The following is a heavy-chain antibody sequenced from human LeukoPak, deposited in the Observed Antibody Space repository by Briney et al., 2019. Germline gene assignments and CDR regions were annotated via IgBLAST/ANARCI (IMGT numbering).Heavy chain of an antibody. Sequence: SVKVSCKASGGTFGSYAISWVRQAPGQGLEWMGGIIPIFGTANYAQKFQGRVTITADESTSTAYMELSSLRSEDTAVYYCATLQGDSPFFDYWGQGTLVTVSS. V-gene: IGHV1-69*01. CDR3: ATLQGDSPFFDY. J-gene: IGHJ4*02. CDR2: IIPIFGTA. D-gene: IGHD4-11*01. CDR1: GGTFGSYA.